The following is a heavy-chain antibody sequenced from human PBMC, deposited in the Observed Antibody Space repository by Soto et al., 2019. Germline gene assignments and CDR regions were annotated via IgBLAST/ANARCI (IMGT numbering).Heavy chain of an antibody. CDR3: ARDPGKLYDFWSANYYYYGMDV. CDR1: GGTFSSYA. V-gene: IGHV1-69*04. Sequence: ASVKVSCKASGGTFSSYAISWVRQAPGQGLEWMGRIIPILGIANYAQKFQGRVTITADKSTSTAYMELSSLRSEDTAVYYCARDPGKLYDFWSANYYYYGMDVWGQGTTVTVSS. CDR2: IIPILGIA. D-gene: IGHD3-3*01. J-gene: IGHJ6*02.